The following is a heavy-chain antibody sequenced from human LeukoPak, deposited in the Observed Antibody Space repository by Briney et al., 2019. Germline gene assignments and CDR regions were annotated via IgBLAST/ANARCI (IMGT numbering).Heavy chain of an antibody. CDR1: GGSISSYY. Sequence: KSSETLCLTCTVSGGSISSYYWSWIRQPPGKGLEWIGYIYYSGSTNYNPSLKSRVTISVDTSKNQFSLKLSSVTAADTAVYYCARDLAAAGTGGLDYWGQGTLVTVSS. V-gene: IGHV4-59*01. D-gene: IGHD6-13*01. J-gene: IGHJ4*02. CDR3: ARDLAAAGTGGLDY. CDR2: IYYSGST.